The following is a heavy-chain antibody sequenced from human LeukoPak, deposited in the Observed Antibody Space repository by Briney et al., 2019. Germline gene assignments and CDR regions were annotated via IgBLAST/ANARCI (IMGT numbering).Heavy chain of an antibody. Sequence: SVKVSCKASGDTLSSYAIRWVQQAPGQGLEWIGGIIPIFGTANYAQKFQGRVTITADESTSTAYMELSSLRSEDTAGYYCAREVSGYYYDSSGYPAFDYWGQGTLVTVSS. J-gene: IGHJ4*02. D-gene: IGHD3-22*01. CDR1: GDTLSSYA. CDR2: IIPIFGTA. CDR3: AREVSGYYYDSSGYPAFDY. V-gene: IGHV1-69*13.